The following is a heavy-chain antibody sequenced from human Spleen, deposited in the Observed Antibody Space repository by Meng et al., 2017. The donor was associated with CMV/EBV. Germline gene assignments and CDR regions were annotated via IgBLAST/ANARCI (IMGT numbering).Heavy chain of an antibody. Sequence: SETLSLTCTVSAESITSSSHYWGWIRQPPGKGLEWIGSFYYSENSYYNPSLKSRVTLSRDTSKNQFSLKLRSVSAADTAVYYCTSGYSYGNFDFWGQGTLVTVSS. CDR1: AESITSSSHY. V-gene: IGHV4-39*01. CDR3: TSGYSYGNFDF. D-gene: IGHD5-18*01. J-gene: IGHJ4*02. CDR2: FYYSENS.